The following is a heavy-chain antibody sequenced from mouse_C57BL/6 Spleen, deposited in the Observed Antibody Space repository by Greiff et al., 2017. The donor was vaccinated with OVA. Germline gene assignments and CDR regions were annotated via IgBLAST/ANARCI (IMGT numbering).Heavy chain of an antibody. J-gene: IGHJ2*01. Sequence: VKLMESGAELVKPGASVKMSCKASGYTFTTYPIEWMKQNHGKSLEWIGNFHPYNDDTKYNEKFKGKATLTVEKSSSTVYLELSRLTSDDSAVYYCARRGGYFYYFDYWGQGTTLTVSS. CDR2: FHPYNDDT. V-gene: IGHV1-47*01. D-gene: IGHD2-3*01. CDR3: ARRGGYFYYFDY. CDR1: GYTFTTYP.